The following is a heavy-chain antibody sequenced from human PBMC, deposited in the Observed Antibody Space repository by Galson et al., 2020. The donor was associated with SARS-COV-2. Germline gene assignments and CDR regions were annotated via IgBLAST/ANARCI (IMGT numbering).Heavy chain of an antibody. Sequence: ASVKVSCKASGYTFTSYYMHWVRQAPGQGLEWMGIINPSGGSTSYAQKFQGRVTMTRDTSTSTVYMELSSLRSEDTAVYYCARLGGGWSYYYYGMDVWGQGTTVTVSS. J-gene: IGHJ6*02. V-gene: IGHV1-46*01. CDR2: INPSGGST. CDR3: ARLGGGWSYYYYGMDV. CDR1: GYTFTSYY. D-gene: IGHD6-19*01.